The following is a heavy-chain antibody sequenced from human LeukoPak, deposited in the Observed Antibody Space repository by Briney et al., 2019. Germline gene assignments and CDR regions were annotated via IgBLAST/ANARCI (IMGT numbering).Heavy chain of an antibody. D-gene: IGHD6-19*01. CDR1: GYTFTGYY. J-gene: IGHJ4*02. CDR2: INPNSGGT. Sequence: ASVKVSCKASGYTFTGYYMHWVRQAPGQGLEWMGWINPNSGGTNYAQKFQGRVTMTRDTSISTAYMELSRLRSEDTAVYYCARVYSSGWSFDYWGLGTLVTVSS. V-gene: IGHV1-2*02. CDR3: ARVYSSGWSFDY.